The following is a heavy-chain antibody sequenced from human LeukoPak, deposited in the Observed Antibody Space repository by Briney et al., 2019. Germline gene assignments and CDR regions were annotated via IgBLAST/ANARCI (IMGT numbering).Heavy chain of an antibody. CDR1: GFTFSSYA. CDR3: ARAPVACGSYRYYGMDV. CDR2: ISYDGSNK. D-gene: IGHD1-26*01. Sequence: SGGSLRLSCAASGFTFSSYAMHWVRQAPGKGLEWVAVISYDGSNKYYADSVKGRFTISRDNSKNTLYLQMNSLRAEDTAVYYCARAPVACGSYRYYGMDVWGQGTTVTVSS. V-gene: IGHV3-30-3*01. J-gene: IGHJ6*02.